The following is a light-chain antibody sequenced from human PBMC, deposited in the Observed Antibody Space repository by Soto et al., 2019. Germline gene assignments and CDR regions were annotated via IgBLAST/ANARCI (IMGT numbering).Light chain of an antibody. CDR3: QHTYTSVAT. Sequence: IEVTLNKSSLSASVGDSVTLSCQTSQRVDSYIHWYQHQSGKPPKLLIYAASTLQDGVPSRFSGGGSGTAFSLIISGLQPGDSATYYCQHTYTSVATFC. CDR1: QRVDSY. V-gene: IGKV1-39*01. CDR2: AAS. J-gene: IGKJ1*01.